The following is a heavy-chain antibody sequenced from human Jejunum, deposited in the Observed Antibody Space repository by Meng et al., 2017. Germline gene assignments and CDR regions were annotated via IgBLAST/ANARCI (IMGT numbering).Heavy chain of an antibody. CDR2: ANT. D-gene: IGHD1-26*01. V-gene: IGHV4-61*08. Sequence: VQMQESGLGLVRHSAALSLICTVSGGFGGRAGYEWGWIRQTPGRGVEWIGSANTNYNPSIKRRVTISLDTSRNIFSLSLTSVTAEDTAVYYCARDSMGSLDYWGQGILVTVSS. CDR3: ARDSMGSLDY. J-gene: IGHJ4*02. CDR1: GGFGGRAGYE.